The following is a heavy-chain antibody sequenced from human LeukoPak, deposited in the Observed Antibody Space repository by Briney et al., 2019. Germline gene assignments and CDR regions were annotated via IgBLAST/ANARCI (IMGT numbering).Heavy chain of an antibody. CDR3: TRDRSRAEDD. J-gene: IGHJ4*02. CDR2: ISQGGSDK. D-gene: IGHD1-14*01. V-gene: IGHV3-7*01. CDR1: GFTFSGHW. Sequence: PGGSLRLSCAASGFTFSGHWMSWVRQAPGKGLEWVANISQGGSDKYYVDSVKGRFTISRDNANNLPYLQMNSLRGEDTAVYYCTRDRSRAEDDWGQGTLVTVSS.